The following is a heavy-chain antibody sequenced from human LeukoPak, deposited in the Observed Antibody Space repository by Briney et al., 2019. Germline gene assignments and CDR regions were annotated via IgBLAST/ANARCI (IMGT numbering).Heavy chain of an antibody. CDR3: ARVRYGDYAEVG. Sequence: IPSETLSLTCTVSGGSISSSSYYWGWIRQPPGKGLEWIGYIYYSGSTNYNPSLKSQVTISVDTSKNQFSLKLSSVTAADTAVYYCARVRYGDYAEVGRGQGTLVTVSS. D-gene: IGHD4-17*01. J-gene: IGHJ4*02. V-gene: IGHV4-61*05. CDR2: IYYSGST. CDR1: GGSISSSSYY.